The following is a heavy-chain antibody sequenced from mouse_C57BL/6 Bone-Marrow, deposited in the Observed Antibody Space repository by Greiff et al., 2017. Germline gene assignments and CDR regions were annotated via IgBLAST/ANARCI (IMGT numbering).Heavy chain of an antibody. J-gene: IGHJ3*01. CDR1: GYTFTSYW. CDR2: IHPNSGST. CDR3: ALYYYGSSRFAY. Sequence: QVQLQQPGAELVKPGASVKLSCKASGYTFTSYWMHWVKQRPGQGLEWIGMIHPNSGSTNYNEKFKSKATLTVDKSSSTAYMQLSSLTSEDSAVDYCALYYYGSSRFAYWGQGTLVTVSA. D-gene: IGHD1-1*01. V-gene: IGHV1-64*01.